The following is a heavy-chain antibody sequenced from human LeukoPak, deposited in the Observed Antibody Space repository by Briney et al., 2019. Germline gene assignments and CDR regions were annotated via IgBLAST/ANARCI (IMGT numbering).Heavy chain of an antibody. D-gene: IGHD6-13*01. CDR2: INQDGSEN. CDR3: VRAGGSSWSDF. CDR1: GFTLSSFW. Sequence: GGSLRLSCAVSGFTLSSFWMGWVRQAPGKGLEWVANINQDGSENHYVDSVKGRFTISRDNAKNSVFVQMNGLRVEDTAVYYCVRAGGSSWSDFWGQGTLVTVSS. J-gene: IGHJ4*02. V-gene: IGHV3-7*01.